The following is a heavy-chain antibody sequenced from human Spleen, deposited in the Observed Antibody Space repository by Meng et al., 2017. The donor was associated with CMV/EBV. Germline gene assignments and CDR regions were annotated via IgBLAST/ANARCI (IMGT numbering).Heavy chain of an antibody. V-gene: IGHV4-31*02. Sequence: INRGGDDWSRSRQRQGKGLECIGYSYHSGSTYDNPAIKSREAIAVDTSKNQCSLKVTYVTAEDTAVYYCARNKRYGSSWQRVGWIDPWGQGTLVTVSS. D-gene: IGHD6-13*01. CDR2: SYHSGST. J-gene: IGHJ5*02. CDR1: INRGGDD. CDR3: ARNKRYGSSWQRVGWIDP.